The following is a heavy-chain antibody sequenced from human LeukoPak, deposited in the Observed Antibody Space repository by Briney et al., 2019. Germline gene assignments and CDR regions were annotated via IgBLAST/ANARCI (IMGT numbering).Heavy chain of an antibody. CDR2: IKQNGAEE. J-gene: IGHJ3*01. CDR3: ARYTAVSSPGAFDV. V-gene: IGHV3-7*03. D-gene: IGHD4-17*01. CDR1: GFTLSSYS. Sequence: GGSLRLSCAASGFTLSSYSMNWVRQAPGKGLEWVANIKQNGAEEYYMDSVKGRFTISRDNAKNSLYLQMNSLRAEDTAVYYCARYTAVSSPGAFDVWGQGTTVTVSS.